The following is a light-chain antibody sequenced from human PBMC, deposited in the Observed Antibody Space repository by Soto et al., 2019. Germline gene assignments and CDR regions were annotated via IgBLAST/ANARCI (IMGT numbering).Light chain of an antibody. CDR1: NSDVDAYDY. V-gene: IGLV2-11*01. CDR3: CSHAGSNTWV. J-gene: IGLJ3*02. CDR2: DVT. Sequence: QSALTQPRSVSGSPGQSVIISCTGTNSDVDAYDYVSWYQQHPGKAPKLIIYDVTKRPSGVPDRFSASKSGNTASLTISGLQAEDEADYYCCSHAGSNTWVFGGGIKVTVL.